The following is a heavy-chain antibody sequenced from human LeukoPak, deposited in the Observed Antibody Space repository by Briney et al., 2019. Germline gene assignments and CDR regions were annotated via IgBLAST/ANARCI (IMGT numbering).Heavy chain of an antibody. CDR2: FHYTGNT. CDR3: ARRAAALDY. D-gene: IGHD6-13*01. CDR1: GGSISRYY. Sequence: PSETLSLTCTVSGGSISRYYWSWIRQPPGKGLEWIGYFHYTGNTNYNPSLSRRITMSVDTTKNQFSLKLTSVTAAVTAVYYCARRAAALDYWGQGTLVTVSS. J-gene: IGHJ4*02. V-gene: IGHV4-59*08.